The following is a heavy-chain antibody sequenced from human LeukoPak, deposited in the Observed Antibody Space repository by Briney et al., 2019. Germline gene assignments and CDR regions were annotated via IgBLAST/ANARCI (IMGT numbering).Heavy chain of an antibody. Sequence: PGGSLRLSCAASGFTFSTYAMTWVRQAPGKGLEWVSGISGSGASTYYADSVKGRFTISRDNSMNTMYLQMNSLRAEDTALYYCAKAIRQNRDLYDYWGQGTLVTVSS. CDR3: AKAIRQNRDLYDY. CDR1: GFTFSTYA. D-gene: IGHD1-14*01. CDR2: ISGSGAST. J-gene: IGHJ4*02. V-gene: IGHV3-23*01.